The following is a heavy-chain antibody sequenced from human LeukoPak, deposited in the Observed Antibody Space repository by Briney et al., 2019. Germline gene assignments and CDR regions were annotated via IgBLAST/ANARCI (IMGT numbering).Heavy chain of an antibody. CDR2: ISAYNGNT. CDR1: GYTFTSYG. D-gene: IGHD3-10*01. CDR3: ARVVWGYYGSGSYYENFDY. Sequence: ASVKVSCKASGYTFTSYGISWVRQAPGQGLEWMGWISAYNGNTNYAQKLQGRVTMTTDTSTSTAYMELRSLRSDDTAVYYCARVVWGYYGSGSYYENFDYWGQGTLVTVSS. V-gene: IGHV1-18*01. J-gene: IGHJ4*02.